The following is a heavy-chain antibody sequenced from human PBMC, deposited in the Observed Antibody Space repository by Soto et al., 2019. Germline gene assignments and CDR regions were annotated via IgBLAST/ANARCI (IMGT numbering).Heavy chain of an antibody. J-gene: IGHJ5*02. CDR3: ARGLGFGVYNWFDP. CDR1: GGSISSYY. CDR2: IYYSGST. Sequence: PSETLSLTCTVSGGSISSYYWSWIRQPPGKGLEWIGYIYYSGSTNYNPSLKSRVTISVDTSKNQFSPKLSSVTAADTAVYYCARGLGFGVYNWFDPWGQGTLVTVSS. V-gene: IGHV4-59*01. D-gene: IGHD3-3*01.